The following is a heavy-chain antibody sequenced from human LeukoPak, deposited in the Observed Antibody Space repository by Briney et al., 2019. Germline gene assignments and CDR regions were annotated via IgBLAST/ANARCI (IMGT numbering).Heavy chain of an antibody. CDR3: EVGAKGNDY. Sequence: PGGSLRLSCAASGFTFSSYEMNWVRQAPGKGLEWVSYISSSGSTIYYADSVKGRFTISRDNAKNSLYLQMNSLRAEDTAFYYCEVGAKGNDYWGQGTLVTVSS. CDR1: GFTFSSYE. CDR2: ISSSGSTI. V-gene: IGHV3-48*03. J-gene: IGHJ4*02. D-gene: IGHD1-26*01.